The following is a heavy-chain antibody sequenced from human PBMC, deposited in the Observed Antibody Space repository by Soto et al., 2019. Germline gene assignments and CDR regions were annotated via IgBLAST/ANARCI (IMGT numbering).Heavy chain of an antibody. CDR3: AREYYYDSSGYHGTVFDY. D-gene: IGHD3-22*01. CDR2: IYTSGST. J-gene: IGHJ4*02. CDR1: GGSISSYY. V-gene: IGHV4-4*07. Sequence: KASETLSLTCTVSGGSISSYYWSWIRQPAGKGLEWIGRIYTSGSTNYNPSLKSRVTMSVDTPKNQFSLKLSSVTAADTAVYYCAREYYYDSSGYHGTVFDYWGQGTLVTVSS.